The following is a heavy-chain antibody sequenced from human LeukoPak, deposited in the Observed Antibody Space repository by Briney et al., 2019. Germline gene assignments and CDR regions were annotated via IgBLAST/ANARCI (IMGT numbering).Heavy chain of an antibody. CDR3: TTSGMYGGIDFDY. CDR2: IKSKTDGGTT. V-gene: IGHV3-15*01. D-gene: IGHD4-23*01. CDR1: GFTFSNAW. J-gene: IGHJ4*02. Sequence: GGSLRLSCAASGFTFSNAWMSWVRQAPGKGLEWVGRIKSKTDGGTTDYAAPVKGRFTISRDNSKNTLYLQMNSLKTEDTAVYYSTTSGMYGGIDFDYWGQGTLVTVSS.